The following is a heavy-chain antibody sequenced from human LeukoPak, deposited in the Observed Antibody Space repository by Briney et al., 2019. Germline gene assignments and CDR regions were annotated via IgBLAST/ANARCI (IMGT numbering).Heavy chain of an antibody. D-gene: IGHD6-19*01. Sequence: SETLSLTCTVSGDSISSSSYYWGWIRQPPGKGLEWIGSIDYRGSTYYNPSLKGRVTISVDTSKNQFSLKLSSVTAADTAVYYCARGVRYSSGWYGEYYFDYWGQGTLVTVSS. CDR3: ARGVRYSSGWYGEYYFDY. J-gene: IGHJ4*02. V-gene: IGHV4-39*01. CDR2: IDYRGST. CDR1: GDSISSSSYY.